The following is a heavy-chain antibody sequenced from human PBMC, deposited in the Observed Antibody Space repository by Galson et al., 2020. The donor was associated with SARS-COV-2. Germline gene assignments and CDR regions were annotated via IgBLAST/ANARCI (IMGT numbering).Heavy chain of an antibody. CDR1: GFTLSDHY. V-gene: IGHV3-72*01. CDR3: TRYSTVDLALDI. Sequence: TGGSLRLSCAASGFTLSDHYIDWVRQAPGKGLEWVGRSRDKANSYSTDYAASVIGRFTISRDDSKNSLYLRMNSLKAEDTALYYCTRYSTVDLALDIWGQGTMVTVSS. J-gene: IGHJ3*02. D-gene: IGHD2-21*01. CDR2: SRDKANSYST.